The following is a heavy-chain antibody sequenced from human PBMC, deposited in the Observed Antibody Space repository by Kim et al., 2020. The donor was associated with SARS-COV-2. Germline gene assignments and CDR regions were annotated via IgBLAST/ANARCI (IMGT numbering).Heavy chain of an antibody. Sequence: GGSLRHSCAASGFTFSNYGMHWVRQAPGKGLEWVALISHDGSSEYYADSVKGRFTISRDNSKNTLYLQMNSLRAEDTAVYYCVKSSGYFYSDYWGQGTLVTVSS. J-gene: IGHJ4*02. CDR3: VKSSGYFYSDY. CDR2: ISHDGSSE. D-gene: IGHD3-22*01. V-gene: IGHV3-30*18. CDR1: GFTFSNYG.